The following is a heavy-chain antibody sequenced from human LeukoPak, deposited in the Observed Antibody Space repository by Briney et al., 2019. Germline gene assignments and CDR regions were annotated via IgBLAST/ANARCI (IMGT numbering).Heavy chain of an antibody. CDR3: ARDPRVIVVVPAAMNWFDP. J-gene: IGHJ5*02. CDR1: GYTFTGYY. V-gene: IGHV1-2*02. D-gene: IGHD2-2*01. CDR2: INPNSGGT. Sequence: ASVKVSCKASGYTFTGYYMHWVRQAPGQGLEWMGWINPNSGGTNYAQKFQGRVTMTRDTSISTAYMELSRLRSDDTAVYYCARDPRVIVVVPAAMNWFDPWGQGTLVTVSS.